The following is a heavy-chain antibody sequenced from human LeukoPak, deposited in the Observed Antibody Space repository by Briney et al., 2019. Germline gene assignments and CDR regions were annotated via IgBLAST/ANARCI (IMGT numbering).Heavy chain of an antibody. D-gene: IGHD4-23*01. J-gene: IGHJ6*02. CDR2: ISAYNGNT. CDR1: GYTFTSYG. Sequence: ASVKVSCKASGYTFTSYGISWVRQAPGQGLEWMGWISAYNGNTNYAQKLQGRVTMTTDTSPSTAYMELRSLRSGDTAVYYCARDQGYGGKGPYYYYYGMDVWGQGTTVTVSS. CDR3: ARDQGYGGKGPYYYYYGMDV. V-gene: IGHV1-18*01.